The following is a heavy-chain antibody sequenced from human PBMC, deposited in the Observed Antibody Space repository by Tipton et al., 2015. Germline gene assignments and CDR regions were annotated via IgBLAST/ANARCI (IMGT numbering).Heavy chain of an antibody. CDR3: SRGGGMNAVPGGLDV. J-gene: IGHJ6*02. CDR1: GFTFSGFW. CDR2: ISNDGKIT. Sequence: PLRLSCEASGFTFSGFWMHWVRQAPGMGLEWVSRISNDGKITSYGNSVKGRFTISRDNARNTVNLQMDSLRVDDTAVYYCSRGGGMNAVPGGLDVWGQGTTVTVSS. D-gene: IGHD6-13*01. V-gene: IGHV3-74*01.